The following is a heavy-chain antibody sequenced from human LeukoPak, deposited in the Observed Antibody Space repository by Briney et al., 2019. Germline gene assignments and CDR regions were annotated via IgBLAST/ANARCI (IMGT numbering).Heavy chain of an antibody. Sequence: GGSLRLSCAASGFTVSSNYMSWVRQAPGKGLEWVSVIYSGGSTYYADSVKGRFTISRDNSKNTLYLQMNSLRAEDTAVYYCGKEVERHFDLKYWGQGTLVTVSS. CDR1: GFTVSSNY. J-gene: IGHJ4*02. V-gene: IGHV3-53*01. CDR3: GKEVERHFDLKY. CDR2: IYSGGST.